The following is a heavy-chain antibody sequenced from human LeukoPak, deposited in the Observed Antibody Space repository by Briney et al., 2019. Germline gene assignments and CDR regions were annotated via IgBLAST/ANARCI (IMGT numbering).Heavy chain of an antibody. Sequence: ASVKVSCKASGYTFTSYGISWVRQAPGQGLEWMGWISAYNGNTNYAQKLQGRVTMTTDTSTSTAYMELRSLRSDDTAVYYCARDPSHYYYDSSGYYYDYWGQGTLVTVSS. CDR2: ISAYNGNT. CDR1: GYTFTSYG. V-gene: IGHV1-18*01. D-gene: IGHD3-22*01. J-gene: IGHJ4*02. CDR3: ARDPSHYYYDSSGYYYDY.